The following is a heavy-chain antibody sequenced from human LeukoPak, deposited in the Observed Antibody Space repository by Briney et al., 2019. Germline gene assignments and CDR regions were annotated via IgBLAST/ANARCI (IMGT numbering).Heavy chain of an antibody. CDR3: ARVRYDSGWYDY. Sequence: GGSLRLSCAASGFTFSSYAMSWVRQVSGKGLECVSHITTGGSSIFYADSVKGRFTISRDNAKNSLYLQMNSLRAEDAAVYYCARVRYDSGWYDYWGQGALVTVSS. J-gene: IGHJ4*02. D-gene: IGHD6-19*01. CDR2: ITTGGSSI. V-gene: IGHV3-48*04. CDR1: GFTFSSYA.